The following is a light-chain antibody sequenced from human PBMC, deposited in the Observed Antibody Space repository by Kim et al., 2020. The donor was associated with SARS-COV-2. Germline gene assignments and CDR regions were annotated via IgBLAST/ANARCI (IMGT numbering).Light chain of an antibody. J-gene: IGLJ3*02. CDR2: YDS. CDR1: NIGSNS. V-gene: IGLV3-21*04. Sequence: PGETARITCGGDNIGSNSVHWYQQKAGQAPVVVIYYDSDRPSGIPERFSGSNSGNAATLTISRVEAGDEADYYCQVWDSPTDHWVFGGGTKLTVL. CDR3: QVWDSPTDHWV.